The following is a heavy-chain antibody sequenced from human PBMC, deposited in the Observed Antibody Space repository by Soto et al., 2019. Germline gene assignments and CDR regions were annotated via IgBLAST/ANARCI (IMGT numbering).Heavy chain of an antibody. CDR1: GFTFSSYA. J-gene: IGHJ4*02. V-gene: IGHV3-23*01. Sequence: HPGGSLRLSCAASGFTFSSYAMSWVRQAPGKGLEWVSAISGSGGSTYYADSVKGRFTISRDNSKNTLYLQMNSLRAEDTAVYYCAKGYDSSGYYSEFDYWGQGTLVTVSS. D-gene: IGHD3-22*01. CDR2: ISGSGGST. CDR3: AKGYDSSGYYSEFDY.